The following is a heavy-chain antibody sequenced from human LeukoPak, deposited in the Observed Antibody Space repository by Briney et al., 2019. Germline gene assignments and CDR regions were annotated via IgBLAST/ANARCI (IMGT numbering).Heavy chain of an antibody. CDR1: GFTFSSYA. CDR3: ARPRVTRVGGYDWEVAFDI. J-gene: IGHJ3*02. Sequence: GGSLRLSCAASGFTFSSYAMHWVRQAPGKGLEWVAVISYDGSNKYYADSVKGRFTISRDNSKNTLYLQMNSLRAEDTAVYYCARPRVTRVGGYDWEVAFDIWGQGTMVTVSS. D-gene: IGHD5-12*01. CDR2: ISYDGSNK. V-gene: IGHV3-30-3*01.